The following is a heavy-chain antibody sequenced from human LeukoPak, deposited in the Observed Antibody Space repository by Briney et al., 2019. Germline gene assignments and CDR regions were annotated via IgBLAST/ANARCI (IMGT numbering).Heavy chain of an antibody. Sequence: PGGSLRLSCAASGFTFHDYAMHWVRQVPGKGLEWVSGITWNSGSVLCADSVRGRLTISRENAKNSLYLQMNSLRPEDMAFYYCAKGLGVASLIVDALDMWGQGTMVTV. V-gene: IGHV3-9*03. CDR1: GFTFHDYA. CDR2: ITWNSGSV. CDR3: AKGLGVASLIVDALDM. D-gene: IGHD3/OR15-3a*01. J-gene: IGHJ3*02.